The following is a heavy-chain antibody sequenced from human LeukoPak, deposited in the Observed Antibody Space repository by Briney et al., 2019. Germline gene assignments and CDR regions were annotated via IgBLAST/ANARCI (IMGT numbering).Heavy chain of an antibody. CDR1: GFTFDDYA. CDR3: AKDARWFGELLNGAFDY. D-gene: IGHD3-10*01. CDR2: ISWNSGSI. V-gene: IGHV3-9*01. Sequence: GRSLRLSCAASGFTFDDYAMHWVRQAPGKGLEWVSGISWNSGSIGHADSVKGRFTISRDNAKNSLYLQMNSLRAEDTALYYCAKDARWFGELLNGAFDYWGQGTLVTVSS. J-gene: IGHJ4*02.